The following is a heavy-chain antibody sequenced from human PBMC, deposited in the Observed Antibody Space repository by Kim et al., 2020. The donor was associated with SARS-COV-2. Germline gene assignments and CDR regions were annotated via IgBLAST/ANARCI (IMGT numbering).Heavy chain of an antibody. CDR3: AKEGSSGVWYFDL. D-gene: IGHD1-26*01. V-gene: IGHV3-30*18. CDR2: ISDDGTYK. CDR1: GFTFSNYG. Sequence: GGSLRLSCVASGFTFSNYGVHWVRQAPGKGLEWGAHISDDGTYKTYADSVKGRFTISRDNSKNTLYLQMNSLRVEDSAVYYCAKEGSSGVWYFDLWGRGTLVTVSS. J-gene: IGHJ2*01.